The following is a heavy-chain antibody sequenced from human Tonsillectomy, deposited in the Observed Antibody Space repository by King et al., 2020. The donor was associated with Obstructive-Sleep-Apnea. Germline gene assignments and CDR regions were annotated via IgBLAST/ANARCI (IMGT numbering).Heavy chain of an antibody. CDR1: GFTFSDYY. Sequence: VQLVESGGGLVKPGGSLRISCAASGFTFSDYYMSWIRQAPGKGLEWVSYISSDGRTKYYADSVKGRFTISRDNANNSLHLQMNGMRAEDTAVYYCARLLDTAKVYSLDYWGQGTLVTVSA. CDR3: ARLLDTAKVYSLDY. V-gene: IGHV3-11*01. CDR2: ISSDGRTK. D-gene: IGHD5-18*01. J-gene: IGHJ4*02.